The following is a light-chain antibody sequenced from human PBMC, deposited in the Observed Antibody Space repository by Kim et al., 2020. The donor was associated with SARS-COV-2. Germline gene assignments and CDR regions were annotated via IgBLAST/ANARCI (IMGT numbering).Light chain of an antibody. CDR2: GAS. CDR3: QQSYSTPLT. J-gene: IGKJ4*01. Sequence: DIQMTQSPSSLSASVGDRVTITCRASQSISSYLNWYKQKPGKAPKLLIYGASSLQSGVPSRFSGSGSGTDFTLTISSLQPEDFATYYCQQSYSTPLTFGGGTKVDIK. CDR1: QSISSY. V-gene: IGKV1-39*01.